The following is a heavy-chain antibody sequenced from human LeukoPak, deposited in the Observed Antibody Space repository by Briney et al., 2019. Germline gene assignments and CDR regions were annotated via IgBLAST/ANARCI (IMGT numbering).Heavy chain of an antibody. Sequence: GGSLRLSCAASGFTFSSYAMSWVRQAPGKGLEWVSAISGSGGSTYYADSVKGRFTISRDNSKNTLYLQMNSLRAEDTAVYYRAKGGWAGYWYFDLWGRGTLVTVSS. V-gene: IGHV3-23*01. CDR3: AKGGWAGYWYFDL. J-gene: IGHJ2*01. D-gene: IGHD6-19*01. CDR1: GFTFSSYA. CDR2: ISGSGGST.